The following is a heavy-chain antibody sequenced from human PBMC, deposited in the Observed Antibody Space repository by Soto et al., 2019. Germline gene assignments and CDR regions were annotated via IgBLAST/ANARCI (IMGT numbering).Heavy chain of an antibody. V-gene: IGHV4-34*01. CDR3: ARGQDYVWGSYRSYYYYGMEV. Sequence: SETLCVTCAVYGGSFSGYYWSWIRQPPGKGLEWIGEINHSGSTNYNPSLKSRVTISVDTSKNQFSLKLSSVTAADTAVYYCARGQDYVWGSYRSYYYYGMEVGAHGTTVTVS. D-gene: IGHD3-16*02. CDR1: GGSFSGYY. CDR2: INHSGST. J-gene: IGHJ6*02.